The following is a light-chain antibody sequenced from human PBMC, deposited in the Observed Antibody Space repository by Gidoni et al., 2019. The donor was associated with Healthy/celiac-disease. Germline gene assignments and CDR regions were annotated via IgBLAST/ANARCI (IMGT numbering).Light chain of an antibody. Sequence: QSALPQPPPASGSPGHSVTISCTGTSSDVGGYNYVSWYQQHPGKAPKLMIYEVSKRPSGVPDRFSGSKSGNTASLTVSGLQAEDEADYYCSSYAGSNNVVFGGGTKLTVL. V-gene: IGLV2-8*01. CDR1: SSDVGGYNY. J-gene: IGLJ2*01. CDR2: EVS. CDR3: SSYAGSNNVV.